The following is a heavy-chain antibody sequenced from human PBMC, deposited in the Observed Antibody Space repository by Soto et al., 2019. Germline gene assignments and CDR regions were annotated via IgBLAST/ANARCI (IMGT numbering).Heavy chain of an antibody. V-gene: IGHV3-49*03. CDR3: TMDSSGYNYYFDN. CDR1: GFTFGDYA. J-gene: IGHJ4*02. CDR2: IRSKAYGGTT. D-gene: IGHD3-22*01. Sequence: TGGSLRLSCATSGFTFGDYAMSWFRQAPGKGLECVGFIRSKAYGGTTEYAASVKGRFTISRDDSKSIAYLQMNSLKTEDTAVYYCTMDSSGYNYYFDNWGQGTLVTVSS.